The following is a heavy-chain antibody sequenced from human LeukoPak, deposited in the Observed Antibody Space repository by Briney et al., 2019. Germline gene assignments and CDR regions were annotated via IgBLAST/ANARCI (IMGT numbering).Heavy chain of an antibody. J-gene: IGHJ4*02. CDR3: AGGAGNNY. Sequence: ASVKVSCKASGGTFSSYAISWMRQAPGQGLEWMGRIIPTLGIANYAQKFQGRVTITADKSTSTAYMELSSLRSEDTAVYYCAGGAGNNYWGQGTLVTVSS. D-gene: IGHD6-19*01. V-gene: IGHV1-69*04. CDR2: IIPTLGIA. CDR1: GGTFSSYA.